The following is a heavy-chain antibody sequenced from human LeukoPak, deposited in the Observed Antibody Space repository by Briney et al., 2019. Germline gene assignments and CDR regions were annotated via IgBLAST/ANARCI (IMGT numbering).Heavy chain of an antibody. D-gene: IGHD3-3*01. V-gene: IGHV4-39*07. CDR1: GGSISSNSYY. J-gene: IGHJ5*02. CDR2: IYYSGNT. CDR3: ARRTRYYDFWSGYRNWFDP. Sequence: SETLSLTCTVSGGSISSNSYYWGWIRQPPGKGLEWIGSIYYSGNTFYSTSLKSRVTISVDTSKNQFSLKLSSVTAADTAVYYCARRTRYYDFWSGYRNWFDPWGQGTLVTVSS.